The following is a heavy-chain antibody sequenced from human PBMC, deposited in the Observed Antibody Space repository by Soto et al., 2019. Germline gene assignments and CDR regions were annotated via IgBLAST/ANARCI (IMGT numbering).Heavy chain of an antibody. J-gene: IGHJ4*02. CDR3: ARVGGSYYGSGSGIYFDY. CDR1: GGSISSGGYS. Sequence: SETLTLTCNVSGGSISSGGYSWSWIRQPPGKGLEWIGYIYHSGSTYYNPSLKSRVTISVDRSKNQFPLKLSSVTAADTAVYYCARVGGSYYGSGSGIYFDYWGQGTLVTVSS. V-gene: IGHV4-30-2*01. D-gene: IGHD3-10*01. CDR2: IYHSGST.